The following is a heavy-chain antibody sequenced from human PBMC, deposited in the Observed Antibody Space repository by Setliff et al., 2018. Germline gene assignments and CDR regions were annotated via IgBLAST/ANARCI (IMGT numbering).Heavy chain of an antibody. CDR3: ARVYYDSSGSEFDY. V-gene: IGHV1-69*05. J-gene: IGHJ4*02. D-gene: IGHD3-22*01. Sequence: VASVKVSCKASGGTFSSYAISWVRQAPGRGLEWMGGIIPIFGTANYAQKFQGRVTITTDESTSTAYMELSSLRSEDTAVYYCARVYYDSSGSEFDYWGQGTLVTVSS. CDR2: IIPIFGTA. CDR1: GGTFSSYA.